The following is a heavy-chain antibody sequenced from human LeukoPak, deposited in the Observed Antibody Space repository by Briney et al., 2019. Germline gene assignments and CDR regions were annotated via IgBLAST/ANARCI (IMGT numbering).Heavy chain of an antibody. Sequence: ASVKVSCKASGYTFTSYDINWVRQATGQGLEWMGWMNPNSGNTGYAQKFQGRVTMTTDTSTSTAYMELRSLRSDDTAVYYCARGSSITMIVVPESSAFDIWGQGTMVTVSS. D-gene: IGHD3-22*01. J-gene: IGHJ3*02. V-gene: IGHV1-8*01. CDR2: MNPNSGNT. CDR3: ARGSSITMIVVPESSAFDI. CDR1: GYTFTSYD.